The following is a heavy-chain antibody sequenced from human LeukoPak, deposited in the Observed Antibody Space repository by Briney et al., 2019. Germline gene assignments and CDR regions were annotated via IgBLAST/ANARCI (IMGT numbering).Heavy chain of an antibody. Sequence: KPGGCLRLSCAASGFTFSSYSMNWVRKAPGKGLEWVSSISSSSSYIYYADSVKGRFTISRDNAKNSLYLQMNSLRAEDTAVYYCARGPSITMIVVEYDYWGQGTLVTVSS. CDR2: ISSSSSYI. J-gene: IGHJ4*02. D-gene: IGHD3-22*01. CDR1: GFTFSSYS. V-gene: IGHV3-21*01. CDR3: ARGPSITMIVVEYDY.